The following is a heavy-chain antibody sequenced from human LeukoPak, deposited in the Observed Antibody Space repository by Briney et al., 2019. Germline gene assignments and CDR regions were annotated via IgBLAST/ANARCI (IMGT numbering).Heavy chain of an antibody. V-gene: IGHV3-21*01. CDR2: ISSSSSSYI. J-gene: IGHJ4*02. CDR3: ARAYAPYHFDY. D-gene: IGHD2-2*01. Sequence: GGSLRLSCAASGFTFSSYSMNWVRQAPGKGLEWVSSISSSSSSYIYYADSVKGRFTISRDNAKNSLYLQMNSLRAEDTAVYYCARAYAPYHFDYWGQGTLVTVSS. CDR1: GFTFSSYS.